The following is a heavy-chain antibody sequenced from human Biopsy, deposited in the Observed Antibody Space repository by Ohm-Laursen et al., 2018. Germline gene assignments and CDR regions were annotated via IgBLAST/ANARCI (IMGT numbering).Heavy chain of an antibody. Sequence: SETLSLTCTVSGDSISSYYWSWVRQPPGKGLEWIGYVYYTGSTDYNPSLQSRVTISVDTSKNHFSLGLSSLTAADTAVYYCARGSNDFGGLYFPRWGQGTLLTVSS. J-gene: IGHJ4*02. CDR1: GDSISSYY. D-gene: IGHD4-23*01. CDR2: VYYTGST. V-gene: IGHV4-59*01. CDR3: ARGSNDFGGLYFPR.